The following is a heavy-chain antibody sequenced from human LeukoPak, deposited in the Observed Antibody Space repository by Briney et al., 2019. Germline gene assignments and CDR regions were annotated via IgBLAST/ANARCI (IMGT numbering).Heavy chain of an antibody. Sequence: PSETLSLTCAVYGGSFSGYYWSWIRQPPGKGLEWIGEINHSGSTNYNPSLKSRVTISVDTSKNQFSLKLSSVTAADTAVYYCAAEVRRFLEWLAPKYYMDVWGKGTTATVSS. D-gene: IGHD3-3*01. J-gene: IGHJ6*03. CDR2: INHSGST. V-gene: IGHV4-34*01. CDR1: GGSFSGYY. CDR3: AAEVRRFLEWLAPKYYMDV.